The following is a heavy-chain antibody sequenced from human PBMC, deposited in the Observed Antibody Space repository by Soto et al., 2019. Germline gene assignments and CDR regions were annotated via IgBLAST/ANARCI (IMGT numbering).Heavy chain of an antibody. CDR3: VRDLTDGYDDFDS. CDR2: INPDGFNT. Sequence: GGSLRLSCAASEFSFSNYWMHWVRRAPGKGLVWVSRINPDGFNTIYADSVKGRFTISRDNAKNTLYLQMNSLRAEDSAVYYCVRDLTDGYDDFDSWGQGTPVTVSS. D-gene: IGHD5-18*01. J-gene: IGHJ4*02. CDR1: EFSFSNYW. V-gene: IGHV3-74*01.